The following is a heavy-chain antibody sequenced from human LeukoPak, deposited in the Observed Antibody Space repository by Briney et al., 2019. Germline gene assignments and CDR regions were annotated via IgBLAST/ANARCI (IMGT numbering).Heavy chain of an antibody. V-gene: IGHV4-39*07. Sequence: PSETLSLTCTVSGGSISSTGSFWGWIRQPPGKGLEWIGSIYSGGITYYNPSLKSRVTISVDTSKNQFSLRLRSVTAADTAVYYCARVTGYMVEDYFDSWGQGTLVTVSS. CDR1: GGSISSTGSF. CDR3: ARVTGYMVEDYFDS. CDR2: IYSGGIT. D-gene: IGHD6-13*01. J-gene: IGHJ4*02.